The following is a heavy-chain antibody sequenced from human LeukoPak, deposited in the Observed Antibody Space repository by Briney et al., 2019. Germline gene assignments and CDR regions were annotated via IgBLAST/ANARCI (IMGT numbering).Heavy chain of an antibody. V-gene: IGHV3-23*01. CDR1: GFTFSSYA. Sequence: PGGSLRLSCAASGFTFSSYAMSWVRQAPGKGLEWVSAISGSGGSTYYADSVKGRFTISRDNSKNTLYLQMNGLRAEDTAVYYCAPRPGQHYYYGMDVWGQGTTVTVSS. D-gene: IGHD2-2*01. CDR2: ISGSGGST. J-gene: IGHJ6*02. CDR3: APRPGQHYYYGMDV.